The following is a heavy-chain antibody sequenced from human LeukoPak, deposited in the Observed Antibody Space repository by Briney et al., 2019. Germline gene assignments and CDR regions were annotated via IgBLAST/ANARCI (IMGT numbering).Heavy chain of an antibody. CDR2: ISSSSSYI. Sequence: GGSLRLSCAASGFTFSSYSMDWVRQAPGKGLEWVSSISSSSSYIYYADSVKGRFTISRDNAKNSLYLQMNSLRAEDTAVYYCARGNKAAIDYWGQGTLVTVSS. V-gene: IGHV3-21*01. D-gene: IGHD1/OR15-1a*01. CDR1: GFTFSSYS. J-gene: IGHJ4*02. CDR3: ARGNKAAIDY.